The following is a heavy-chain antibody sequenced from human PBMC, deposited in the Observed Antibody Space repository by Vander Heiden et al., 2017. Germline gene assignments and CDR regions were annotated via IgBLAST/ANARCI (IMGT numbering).Heavy chain of an antibody. D-gene: IGHD3-22*01. CDR1: GFTFSRYA. V-gene: IGHV3-64D*06. CDR2: ISSNGGST. CDR3: VKDPFAYYYDSSGYHDY. Sequence: EVQLVESGGGLVQPGGSLRLSCSASGFTFSRYAMHWVRQAPGKGLEYVSAISSNGGSTYYADSVKGRFTISRDNSKNTLYLQMSSLRAEDTAVYYCVKDPFAYYYDSSGYHDYWGQGTLVTVSS. J-gene: IGHJ4*02.